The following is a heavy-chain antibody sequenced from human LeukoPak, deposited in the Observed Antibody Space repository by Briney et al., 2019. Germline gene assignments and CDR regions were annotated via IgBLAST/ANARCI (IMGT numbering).Heavy chain of an antibody. CDR2: ISGSSDHI. Sequence: GGSLRLSCVASGFTFSSYTMNWVRQAPGKGPEWVSAISGSSDHIHYADSMKGRFTISRDNAKNSLYLQMNSLTAEDTAVYYCAIDFFDSIGHYYDAYWGQGTLVTVSS. CDR1: GFTFSSYT. J-gene: IGHJ4*02. D-gene: IGHD6-19*01. CDR3: AIDFFDSIGHYYDAY. V-gene: IGHV3-21*01.